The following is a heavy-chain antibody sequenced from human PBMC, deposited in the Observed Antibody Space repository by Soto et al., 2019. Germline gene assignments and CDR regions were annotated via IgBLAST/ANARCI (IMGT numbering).Heavy chain of an antibody. CDR3: ATDSGIVAVPAAMGFDY. Sequence: QVQLVQSGAQVKKPGSSVKVSCKASGDSFSTYAVSWVRQAHGQGLEWMGKIIPLLRSTTYAQKFRGRVTITADETTSTAYMDLTSLTAEDTAVYYCATDSGIVAVPAAMGFDYWGQGTLVTVSS. D-gene: IGHD2-2*01. J-gene: IGHJ4*02. CDR1: GDSFSTYA. V-gene: IGHV1-69*11. CDR2: IIPLLRST.